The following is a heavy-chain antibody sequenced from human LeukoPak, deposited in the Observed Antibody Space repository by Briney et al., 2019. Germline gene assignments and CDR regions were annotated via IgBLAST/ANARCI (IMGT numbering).Heavy chain of an antibody. CDR1: GFTVSNFA. CDR3: ARDDLSVSGSYPYYFDH. Sequence: GGSLRLSCAASGFTVSNFAMHWVRQVPDKGLEWLAVMSKDGGDKHYADSVTGRFTFSRDSSKNTLYLQMNSLRGEDTAVYYCARDDLSVSGSYPYYFDHWGQGTLVTVSS. D-gene: IGHD3-16*02. CDR2: MSKDGGDK. V-gene: IGHV3-30*04. J-gene: IGHJ4*02.